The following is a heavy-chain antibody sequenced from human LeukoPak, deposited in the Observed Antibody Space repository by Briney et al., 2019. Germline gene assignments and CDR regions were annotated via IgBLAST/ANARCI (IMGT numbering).Heavy chain of an antibody. V-gene: IGHV4-59*01. CDR2: MYYSGGT. CDR3: AKMRYYGSGSLVLAL. J-gene: IGHJ1*01. Sequence: SETLSLTCTVSGDSISSDYCSWIRQPPGKGLEWIAYMYYSGGTNYNPSLKSRVTISVDTSKNQFSLKLSSVTAADTAVYYCAKMRYYGSGSLVLALGGQSTLVTVSS. CDR1: GDSISSDY. D-gene: IGHD3-10*01.